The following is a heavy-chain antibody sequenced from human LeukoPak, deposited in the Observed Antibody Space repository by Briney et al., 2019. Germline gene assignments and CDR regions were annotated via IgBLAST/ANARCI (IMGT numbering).Heavy chain of an antibody. CDR1: GDSFTNYW. D-gene: IGHD6-19*01. J-gene: IGHJ4*02. CDR3: AGGGWLDDY. V-gene: IGHV5-10-1*01. Sequence: GESLKFSCKGSGDSFTNYWISWVRQMPGKGLEWMGRFIPSDSYTNYNPSFQGHATFSVDKSIAPAYLQWTALKASDTAMYYCAGGGWLDDYWGQGTLVTVS. CDR2: FIPSDSYT.